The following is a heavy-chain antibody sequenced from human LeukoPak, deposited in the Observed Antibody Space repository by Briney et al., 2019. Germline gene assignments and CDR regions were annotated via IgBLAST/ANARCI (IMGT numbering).Heavy chain of an antibody. CDR2: ISSSSSTI. D-gene: IGHD6-13*01. Sequence: PGGSLRLSYAASGYTFSSYSMNWVRQAPGKGLEWVSYISSSSSTIYYADSVKGRFTISRDNAKNSLYLQMNSLRAEDTAVYYCARDLGIAAVFDYWGQETLVTVSS. CDR1: GYTFSSYS. V-gene: IGHV3-48*01. CDR3: ARDLGIAAVFDY. J-gene: IGHJ4*02.